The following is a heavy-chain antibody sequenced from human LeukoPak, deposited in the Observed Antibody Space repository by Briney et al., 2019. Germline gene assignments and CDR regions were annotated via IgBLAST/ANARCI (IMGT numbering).Heavy chain of an antibody. Sequence: AGGSLRLSCADSGFSVSNNYMSWVRQAPGKGLEWVSNIYNGDNSFYADSVKGRFTISRDNSKNTLYLQMNSLRAEDTAVYYCAKGHTAMITQDYWGQGTLVTVSS. CDR1: GFSVSNNY. D-gene: IGHD1-20*01. V-gene: IGHV3-66*02. CDR3: AKGHTAMITQDY. CDR2: IYNGDNS. J-gene: IGHJ4*02.